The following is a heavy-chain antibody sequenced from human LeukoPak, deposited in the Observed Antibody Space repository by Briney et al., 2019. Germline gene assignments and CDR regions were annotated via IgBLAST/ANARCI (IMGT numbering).Heavy chain of an antibody. D-gene: IGHD2-8*01. J-gene: IGHJ4*02. Sequence: ASVKVSCKASGYTSTSYYMHWVRQAPGQGLEWMGIINPSGGSTSYAQKFQGRVTMTRDTSTSTVYMELSSLRSEDTAVYYCARGAYPTDLMLYGDYWGQGTLVTVSS. CDR2: INPSGGST. CDR3: ARGAYPTDLMLYGDY. V-gene: IGHV1-46*01. CDR1: GYTSTSYY.